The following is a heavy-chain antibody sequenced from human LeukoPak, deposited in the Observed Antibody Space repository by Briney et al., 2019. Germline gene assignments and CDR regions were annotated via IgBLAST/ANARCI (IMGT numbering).Heavy chain of an antibody. CDR1: GGSFSGYY. Sequence: SETLSLTCAVYGGSFSGYYWSWIRQPPGKGLEWIGEINHSGSTNYSPSLKSRVTISVDTSKNQFSLKLSSVTAADTAVYYCARAVYSSTWYWFDPWGQGTPVTVSS. CDR3: ARAVYSSTWYWFDP. D-gene: IGHD6-13*01. J-gene: IGHJ5*02. V-gene: IGHV4-34*01. CDR2: INHSGST.